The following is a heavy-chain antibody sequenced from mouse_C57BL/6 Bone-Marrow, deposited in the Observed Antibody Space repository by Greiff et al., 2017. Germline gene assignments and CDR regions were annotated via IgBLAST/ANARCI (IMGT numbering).Heavy chain of an antibody. CDR3: TTVDYDYVGY. CDR1: GFNIKDDY. CDR2: IDPENGDT. Sequence: EVQLQQSGAELVRPGASVKLSCTASGFNIKDDYMHWVKQRPEQGLEWIGWIDPENGDTEYASKFQGKATITADTSSNTAYLQLSSLTSEDTAVFYCTTVDYDYVGYWGQGTTLTVSS. V-gene: IGHV14-4*01. J-gene: IGHJ2*01. D-gene: IGHD2-4*01.